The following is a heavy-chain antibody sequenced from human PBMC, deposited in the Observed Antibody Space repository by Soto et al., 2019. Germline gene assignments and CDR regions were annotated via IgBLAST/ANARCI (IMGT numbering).Heavy chain of an antibody. CDR3: AREIVVARGASYFDY. CDR1: GFTFSSYW. V-gene: IGHV3-7*04. J-gene: IGHJ4*02. CDR2: IKQDGGEK. D-gene: IGHD2-2*01. Sequence: EVQLVESGGNLVQPGGSLRFSCVASGFTFSSYWMTWVRPAPGKGLEGVGNIKQDGGEKNDVDSVKGRFTISRDNAKNSVYLQMNSLRAEDTAVYYCAREIVVARGASYFDYWGPGTLVTVSS.